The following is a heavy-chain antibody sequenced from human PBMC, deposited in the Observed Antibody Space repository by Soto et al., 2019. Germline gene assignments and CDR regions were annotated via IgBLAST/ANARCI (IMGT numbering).Heavy chain of an antibody. CDR3: ARREATAGISPWFDP. D-gene: IGHD6-13*01. V-gene: IGHV6-1*01. J-gene: IGHJ5*02. Sequence: SQTLSLTCAISGDSVSSNSAAWNWIRQSPSRGLEWLGRTYYRSKWYNDYAVSVKSRITINPDTSKNQFSLQLNSVTPEDTALYYCARREATAGISPWFDPWGQGTLVTVSS. CDR1: GDSVSSNSAA. CDR2: TYYRSKWYN.